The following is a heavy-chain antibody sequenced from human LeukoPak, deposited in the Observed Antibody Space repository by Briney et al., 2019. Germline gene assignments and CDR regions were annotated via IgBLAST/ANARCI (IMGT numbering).Heavy chain of an antibody. CDR1: GGSTTSGDYY. D-gene: IGHD3-22*01. Sequence: PSETLSLTCTVSGGSTTSGDYYWSWIRQPPGKGLEWIGYINDSGSTYYNPSLKSRVTMSVDTSKNQFSLRLSSVTAADTAVYYCARGGYYYDSSGYYYPFDYWGQGTLVTVSS. CDR2: INDSGST. V-gene: IGHV4-30-4*08. J-gene: IGHJ4*02. CDR3: ARGGYYYDSSGYYYPFDY.